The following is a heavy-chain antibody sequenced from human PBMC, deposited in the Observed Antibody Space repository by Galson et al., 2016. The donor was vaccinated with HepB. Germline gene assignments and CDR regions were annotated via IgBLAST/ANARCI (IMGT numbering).Heavy chain of an antibody. Sequence: SLRLSCAASGFTFSSYAMSWVRQAPGEGLEWISGISGSGGSTFYADSVKGRFTISRDNSKNTVYLQMNSLRVEDTAVYYCTRRTRGSPDYWGQGTLVTVSS. D-gene: IGHD3-16*01. CDR3: TRRTRGSPDY. CDR2: ISGSGGST. J-gene: IGHJ4*02. CDR1: GFTFSSYA. V-gene: IGHV3-23*01.